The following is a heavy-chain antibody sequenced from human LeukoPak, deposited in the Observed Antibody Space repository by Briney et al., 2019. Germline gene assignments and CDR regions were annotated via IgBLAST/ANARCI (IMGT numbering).Heavy chain of an antibody. J-gene: IGHJ5*02. CDR3: ARTREYSSSWYFPPFDP. D-gene: IGHD6-13*01. CDR2: INPNSGRT. Sequence: ASVKVSCKASGGTFSSYGISWVRQAPGQGLEWMGWINPNSGRTNYAQNFQGRVTMTRDPSISTAYMELSGLTSNDTAVYYCARTREYSSSWYFPPFDPWGQGTLVTVSS. CDR1: GGTFSSYG. V-gene: IGHV1-2*02.